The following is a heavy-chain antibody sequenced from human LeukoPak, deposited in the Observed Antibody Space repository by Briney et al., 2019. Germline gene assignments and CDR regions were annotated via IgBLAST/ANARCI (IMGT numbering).Heavy chain of an antibody. J-gene: IGHJ4*02. Sequence: GGSLRLSCAASGFTFDDYAMHWVRQAPGKGLEWVSGISGNSGSIGYADSVKGRFTISRDNAKNSLYLQVNSLRAEDMALYYCAKDGDYYGSGSHFDYWGQGTLVTVSS. CDR1: GFTFDDYA. CDR2: ISGNSGSI. CDR3: AKDGDYYGSGSHFDY. V-gene: IGHV3-9*03. D-gene: IGHD3-10*01.